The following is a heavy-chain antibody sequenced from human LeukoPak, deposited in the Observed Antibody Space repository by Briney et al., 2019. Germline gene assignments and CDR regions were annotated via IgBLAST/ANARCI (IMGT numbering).Heavy chain of an antibody. J-gene: IGHJ4*02. CDR3: ARRRLRATTYDY. D-gene: IGHD5-12*01. CDR2: INHSGST. V-gene: IGHV4-34*01. Sequence: PGGSLRLSCAASGFTFSSYSMNWVRQPPGKGLEWIGEINHSGSTNYNPSLKSRVTISVDTSKNQFSLKLSSVTAADTAVYYCARRRLRATTYDYWGQGTLVTVFS. CDR1: GFTFSSYS.